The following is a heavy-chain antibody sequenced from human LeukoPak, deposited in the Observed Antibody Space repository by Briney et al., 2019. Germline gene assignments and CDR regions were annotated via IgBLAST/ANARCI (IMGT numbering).Heavy chain of an antibody. D-gene: IGHD5-12*01. Sequence: GGSLRLSCAASGFVLSDYGMHWVRQAPGKGLEWVAFVRNDGSNEYYVGSVKGRFTISRDKSKNTLYLQMNGLRVEDTAVYSCAKESDSGYHSEGPKNWGLGTLVTVSS. CDR1: GFVLSDYG. CDR3: AKESDSGYHSEGPKN. J-gene: IGHJ4*02. V-gene: IGHV3-30*02. CDR2: VRNDGSNE.